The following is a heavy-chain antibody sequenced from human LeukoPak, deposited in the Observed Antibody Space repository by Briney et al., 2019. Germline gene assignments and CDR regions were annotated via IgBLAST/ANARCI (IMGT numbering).Heavy chain of an antibody. CDR2: IIPIFGTA. Sequence: ASVKVSCKASGYTFTSYGISWVRQAPGQGLEWMGGIIPIFGTANYAQKFQGRVTITTDESTSTAYMELSSLRSEDTAVYYCARIYCGGDCSVPGYYYYMDVWGKGTTVTVSS. CDR1: GYTFTSYG. D-gene: IGHD2-21*01. CDR3: ARIYCGGDCSVPGYYYYMDV. V-gene: IGHV1-69*05. J-gene: IGHJ6*03.